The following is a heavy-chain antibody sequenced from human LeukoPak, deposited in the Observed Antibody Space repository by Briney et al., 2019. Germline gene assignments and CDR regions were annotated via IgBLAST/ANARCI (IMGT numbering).Heavy chain of an antibody. CDR1: GFTFSSYA. CDR3: AIDPNWGTHS. CDR2: ISYDGSNK. V-gene: IGHV3-30-3*01. D-gene: IGHD7-27*01. Sequence: GGSLRLSCAASGFTFSSYAMHWVRQAPGKGLEWVAVISYDGSNKYYADSVKGRFTISRDNLKNALYLQMNSLRVEDTAVYYCAIDPNWGTHSWGQGVLVTVSS. J-gene: IGHJ4*02.